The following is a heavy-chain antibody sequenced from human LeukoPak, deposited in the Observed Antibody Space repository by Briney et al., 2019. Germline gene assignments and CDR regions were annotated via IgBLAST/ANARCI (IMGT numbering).Heavy chain of an antibody. CDR3: ARDLTYCSSTSCYRAEGYYYYYYYMDV. V-gene: IGHV1-2*02. CDR1: GYTFTGYY. Sequence: ASVKVSCKASGYTFTGYYMHWVRQAPGQGLEWMGWINPNSGGTNYAQKFQGRVTMTRDTSISTAYMELSRLRSDDTAVYYCARDLTYCSSTSCYRAEGYYYYYYYMDVWGKGTTVTVSS. D-gene: IGHD2-2*01. J-gene: IGHJ6*03. CDR2: INPNSGGT.